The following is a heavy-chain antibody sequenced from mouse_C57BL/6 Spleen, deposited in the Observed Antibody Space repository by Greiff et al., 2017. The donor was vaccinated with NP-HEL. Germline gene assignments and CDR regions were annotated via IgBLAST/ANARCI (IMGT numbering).Heavy chain of an antibody. J-gene: IGHJ3*01. Sequence: VQLKQSGPELVKPGASVKISCKASGYTFTDYYMNWVKQSHGKSLEWIGDINPNNGGTSYNQKFKGKATLTVDKSSSTAYMELRSLTSEDSAVYYCARSLSYYGSTWFAYWGQGTLVTVSA. CDR2: INPNNGGT. CDR3: ARSLSYYGSTWFAY. D-gene: IGHD1-1*01. V-gene: IGHV1-26*01. CDR1: GYTFTDYY.